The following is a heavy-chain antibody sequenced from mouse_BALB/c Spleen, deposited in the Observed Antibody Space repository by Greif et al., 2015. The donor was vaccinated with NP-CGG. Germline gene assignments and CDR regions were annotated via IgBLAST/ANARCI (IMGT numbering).Heavy chain of an antibody. D-gene: IGHD1-1*01. Sequence: VMLVESGPGLVAPSQSLSITCTVSGFSLTSYGVHWVRQPPGKGLEWLGVIWAGGSTNYNSALMSRLSISKDNSKSQFFLKMNSLQSEYTAMYDCARERGSSQLGPAWFAYWGQGTLVSVSA. CDR3: ARERGSSQLGPAWFAY. J-gene: IGHJ3*01. CDR1: GFSLTSYG. V-gene: IGHV2-9*02. CDR2: IWAGGST.